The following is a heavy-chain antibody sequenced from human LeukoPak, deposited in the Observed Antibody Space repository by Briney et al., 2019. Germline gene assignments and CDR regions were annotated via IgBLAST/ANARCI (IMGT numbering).Heavy chain of an antibody. V-gene: IGHV4-59*01. CDR3: ERASRGAFDI. CDR1: GGSISSYY. D-gene: IGHD1-26*01. J-gene: IGHJ3*02. CDR2: LYNSGST. Sequence: SETLSLTCTVSGGSISSYYWSWIRQPPGKGLEWIGYLYNSGSTNYNPSLKSRVTISVDTSKNQFPLKLSSVTAADTAVYYCERASRGAFDIWGQGTMVTVSS.